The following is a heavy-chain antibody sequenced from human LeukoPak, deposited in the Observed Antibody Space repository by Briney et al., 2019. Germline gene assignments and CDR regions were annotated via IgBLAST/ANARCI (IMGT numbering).Heavy chain of an antibody. Sequence: ASVKVSCKASGYTFTGYYMHWVRQAPGQGLEWMGWINPNSGGTNYAQKFQGRVTMTKDTSISTAYMELSRLRSDDTAVYCCASYLEIILTPWYAFDIWGQGTMVTVSS. J-gene: IGHJ3*02. D-gene: IGHD1-1*01. CDR2: INPNSGGT. CDR3: ASYLEIILTPWYAFDI. V-gene: IGHV1-2*02. CDR1: GYTFTGYY.